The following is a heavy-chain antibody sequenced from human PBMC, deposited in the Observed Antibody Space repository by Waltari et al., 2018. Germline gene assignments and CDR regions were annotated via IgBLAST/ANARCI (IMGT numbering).Heavy chain of an antibody. Sequence: QVQLQESGPGLVKPSETLSLTCTVSGGSISSHYWSWIRQPPGRGLEWIGYIYYSGRINYNPALKSRVTISEDTSTNQFSLRLTSVTAAEAAVYYCARVGSSSWYYFDSWGQGTLVTVSS. CDR3: ARVGSSSWYYFDS. J-gene: IGHJ4*02. D-gene: IGHD6-13*01. CDR2: IYYSGRI. CDR1: GGSISSHY. V-gene: IGHV4-59*11.